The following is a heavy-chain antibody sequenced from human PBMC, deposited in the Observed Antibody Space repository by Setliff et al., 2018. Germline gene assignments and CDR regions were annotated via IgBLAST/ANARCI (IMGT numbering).Heavy chain of an antibody. CDR2: IDPSGNT. J-gene: IGHJ4*02. V-gene: IGHV4-4*07. D-gene: IGHD3-10*01. CDR3: ARSLSSGSYWNPRPFYSDS. CDR1: GGPISSYY. Sequence: PSETLSLTCTVSGGPISSYYWSWIRQPAGRGLEWMGHIDPSGNTNYHPSLRSRVTISRDTSKNQFSLKLTSVTAADTAVYFCARSLSSGSYWNPRPFYSDSWGQGTLVTVSS.